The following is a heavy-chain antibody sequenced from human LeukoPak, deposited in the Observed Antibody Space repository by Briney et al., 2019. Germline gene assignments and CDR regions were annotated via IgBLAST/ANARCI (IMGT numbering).Heavy chain of an antibody. D-gene: IGHD5-18*01. V-gene: IGHV4-38-2*01. CDR3: ASGDHTAMGIGWFDP. J-gene: IGHJ5*02. Sequence: KPSETLSLTCAVSGYSISSGYYWGWIRQPPGKGLEWIGSIYHSGSTYYNPSLKSRVTISVDTSKNQFSLKLSSVTAADTAVYYCASGDHTAMGIGWFDPWGQGTLVTVSS. CDR1: GYSISSGYY. CDR2: IYHSGST.